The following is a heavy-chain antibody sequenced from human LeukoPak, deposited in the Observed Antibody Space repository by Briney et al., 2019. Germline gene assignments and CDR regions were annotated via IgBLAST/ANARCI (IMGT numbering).Heavy chain of an antibody. Sequence: SETLSLTCTVSGGSINNYYWSWIRQPPGKGLEWIGYKYYSGTTKYNPSLKSRVTISLDTSKNQFFLKLTPVTTADTAVYYCATHTTSYGEDYWGQGALVTVSS. D-gene: IGHD4/OR15-4a*01. J-gene: IGHJ4*02. CDR1: GGSINNYY. V-gene: IGHV4-59*01. CDR3: ATHTTSYGEDY. CDR2: KYYSGTT.